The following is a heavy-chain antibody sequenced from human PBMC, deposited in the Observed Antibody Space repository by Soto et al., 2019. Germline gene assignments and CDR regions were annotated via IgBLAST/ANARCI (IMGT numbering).Heavy chain of an antibody. CDR3: AGPPPSRGPLGPPWH. CDR1: GFTVSSNY. J-gene: IGHJ1*01. V-gene: IGHV3-53*01. D-gene: IGHD3-10*01. CDR2: IYSGGST. Sequence: GGSLRLSCAASGFTVSSNYMSWVRQAPGKGLEWVSVIYSGGSTYYADSVKGRFTISRDNSKNTLYLQMNSLRAEDTAVYYCAGPPPSRGPLGPPWHWGQGTLVTVSS.